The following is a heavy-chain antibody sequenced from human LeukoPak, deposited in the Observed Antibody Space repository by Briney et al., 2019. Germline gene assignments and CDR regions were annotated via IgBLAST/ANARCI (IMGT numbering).Heavy chain of an antibody. Sequence: GTSLRLSCAASGFTFSSYGMHWVRQAPGKGLEWVAVIWYDGSNKYYADSVKGRFTISRDNSKNTLYLQMNSLRAGDTAVYYCARGGGYSGYDLDAFDIWGQGTMVTVSS. V-gene: IGHV3-33*01. CDR3: ARGGGYSGYDLDAFDI. J-gene: IGHJ3*02. CDR1: GFTFSSYG. CDR2: IWYDGSNK. D-gene: IGHD5-12*01.